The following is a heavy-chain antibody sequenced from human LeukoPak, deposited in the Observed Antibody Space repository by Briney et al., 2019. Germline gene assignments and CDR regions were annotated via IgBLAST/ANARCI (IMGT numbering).Heavy chain of an antibody. CDR3: ARDSYYDSSGYLDRPFDI. D-gene: IGHD3-22*01. Sequence: ASVKVSCKASGYTFTGYYMHWVRQAPGQGLEWMGWINPNSGGTNYAQKFQGRVTMTRDTSISTAYMELSRLRSDDTAVYYCARDSYYDSSGYLDRPFDIWGQGTMVTVSS. CDR2: INPNSGGT. CDR1: GYTFTGYY. V-gene: IGHV1-2*02. J-gene: IGHJ3*02.